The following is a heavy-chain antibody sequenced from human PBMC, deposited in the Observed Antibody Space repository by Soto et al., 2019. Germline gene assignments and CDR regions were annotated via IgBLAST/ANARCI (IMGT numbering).Heavy chain of an antibody. J-gene: IGHJ1*01. D-gene: IGHD3-10*01. CDR3: AGRDYYFQH. V-gene: IGHV4-4*02. CDR2: IYHSGST. Sequence: SETLSLTCAVSGGSTRSSNWGSWVRQPPGKGLEWIGEIYHSGSTNYNPSLKSRVTISVDKSKNQFSLRLSSVTAADTAVYYCAGRDYYFQHCGQGTLVTLSS. CDR1: GGSTRSSNW.